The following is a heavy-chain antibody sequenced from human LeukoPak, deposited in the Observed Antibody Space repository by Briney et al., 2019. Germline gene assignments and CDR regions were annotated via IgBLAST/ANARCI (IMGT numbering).Heavy chain of an antibody. CDR1: GFIFSTSA. V-gene: IGHV3-30*18. D-gene: IGHD4-23*01. CDR2: ISYDGSKK. Sequence: SGRSLRLSCAASGFIFSTSAMHWVRKAPGKGLDWVAVISYDGSKKYYAESVKGRFTISRDNSKNTLYLQVNSLRAEDTAVYYCAKDWAGNGGFDYWGQGTLVTVSS. CDR3: AKDWAGNGGFDY. J-gene: IGHJ4*02.